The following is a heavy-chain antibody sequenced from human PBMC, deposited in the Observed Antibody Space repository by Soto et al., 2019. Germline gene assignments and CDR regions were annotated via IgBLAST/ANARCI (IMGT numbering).Heavy chain of an antibody. Sequence: QVQLVQSGAEVKKPGSSVKVSCKASGGTFSSYAISWVRQAPGQGLEWMGGIIPIFGTANYAQKFQGRVTITADESTSTAYMGLSSLRSEDTAVYYCARDGSSSPQGSNYFDYWGQGTLVTVSS. CDR2: IIPIFGTA. CDR1: GGTFSSYA. V-gene: IGHV1-69*01. D-gene: IGHD6-6*01. CDR3: ARDGSSSPQGSNYFDY. J-gene: IGHJ4*02.